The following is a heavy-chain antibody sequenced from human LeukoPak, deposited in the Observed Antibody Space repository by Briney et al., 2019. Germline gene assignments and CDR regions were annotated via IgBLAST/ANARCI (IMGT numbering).Heavy chain of an antibody. Sequence: GGSLRLSCAASGFTFSSYEMNWVRQAPGKGLEWVSYISSSGSTIYYADSVKGRFTISRDNAKNSLYLQMNSLRAEDTAVYYCARGVGSSGWYDGGYFDYWGQGTLVTVSS. J-gene: IGHJ4*02. D-gene: IGHD6-19*01. CDR1: GFTFSSYE. CDR2: ISSSGSTI. CDR3: ARGVGSSGWYDGGYFDY. V-gene: IGHV3-48*03.